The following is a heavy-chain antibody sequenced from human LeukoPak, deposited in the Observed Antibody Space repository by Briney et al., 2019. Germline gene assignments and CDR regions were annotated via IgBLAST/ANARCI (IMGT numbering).Heavy chain of an antibody. D-gene: IGHD2-15*01. Sequence: PGGSLRLSCAASGFPLSSYAMSWLRQGPGKRLEWVAATSSSDPGTYHADSVRGRFTISRDNSRNTLYLQMNRVRVEDAAVYYCARAPVTSCRGAFCYPFDYWGQGTLVTVSS. V-gene: IGHV3-23*01. CDR1: GFPLSSYA. CDR2: TSSSDPGT. CDR3: ARAPVTSCRGAFCYPFDY. J-gene: IGHJ4*02.